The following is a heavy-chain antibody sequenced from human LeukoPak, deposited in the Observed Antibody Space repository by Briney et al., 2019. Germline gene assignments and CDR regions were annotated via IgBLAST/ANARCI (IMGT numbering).Heavy chain of an antibody. CDR2: ISYDGSNK. CDR1: GFTFSNYA. Sequence: GGSLRLSCAASGFTFSNYAMHWVRQAPGKGLEWVAVISYDGSNKYYADSVKGRFTISRDNSKNTLYLQMNSLIPEDTAVYYCARAPLHLAMYHYFDYWGQGTLVTVSS. V-gene: IGHV3-30*04. CDR3: ARAPLHLAMYHYFDY. D-gene: IGHD2-2*01. J-gene: IGHJ4*02.